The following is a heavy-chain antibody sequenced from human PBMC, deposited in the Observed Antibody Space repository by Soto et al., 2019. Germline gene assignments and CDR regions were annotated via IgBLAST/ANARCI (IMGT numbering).Heavy chain of an antibody. J-gene: IGHJ6*04. CDR3: ARGANVLLWFGESQGGMDV. CDR1: GFTFSSYE. Sequence: GGSLRLSCAASGFTFSSYEMNWVRQAPGKGLEWVSYISSSGSTIYYADSVKGRFTISRDNAKNSLYLQMNSLRAEDTAVYYCARGANVLLWFGESQGGMDVWGKGTTVTVSS. D-gene: IGHD3-10*01. V-gene: IGHV3-48*03. CDR2: ISSSGSTI.